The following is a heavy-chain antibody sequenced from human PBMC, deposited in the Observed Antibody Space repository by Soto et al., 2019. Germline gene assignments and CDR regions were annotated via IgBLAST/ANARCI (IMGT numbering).Heavy chain of an antibody. J-gene: IGHJ6*02. Sequence: SVKVSCKASGGTFSSYAISWVRQAPGQGLEWMGGIIPIFGTANYAQKFQGRVTITADESTSTAYMELSSLRSEDTAVYYCARSHPTRARYQLLYDYYYGMDVWGQGTTVTVS. CDR1: GGTFSSYA. CDR3: ARSHPTRARYQLLYDYYYGMDV. CDR2: IIPIFGTA. D-gene: IGHD2-2*02. V-gene: IGHV1-69*13.